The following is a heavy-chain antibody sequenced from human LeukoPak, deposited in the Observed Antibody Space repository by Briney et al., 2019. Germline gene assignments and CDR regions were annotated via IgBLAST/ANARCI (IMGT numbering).Heavy chain of an antibody. J-gene: IGHJ3*02. D-gene: IGHD5-12*01. CDR3: AKSKYPPYRGNAFDI. CDR2: IYSGGST. Sequence: GGSLRLSCAASGFTVSSNYMSWVRQAPGKGLEWVSVIYSGGSTYYADSVKGRFTISRDNSKNTLYLQMNSLRAEDTAVYYCAKSKYPPYRGNAFDIWGQGTMVTVSS. CDR1: GFTVSSNY. V-gene: IGHV3-53*01.